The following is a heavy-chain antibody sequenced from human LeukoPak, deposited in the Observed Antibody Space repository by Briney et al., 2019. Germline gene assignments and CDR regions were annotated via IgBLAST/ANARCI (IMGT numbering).Heavy chain of an antibody. CDR3: ARPGVAERAFDV. Sequence: PGGSLGLYCAASGFTFSDTWMNWVRRVPGKGLEWVGNIKPDGSEAYYVDSVEGRFTISRDNVRDSLYLQMNSLRVDDTAVYYCARPGVAERAFDVWGRGTGVTVSS. CDR1: GFTFSDTW. V-gene: IGHV3-7*01. CDR2: IKPDGSEA. D-gene: IGHD1-1*01. J-gene: IGHJ3*01.